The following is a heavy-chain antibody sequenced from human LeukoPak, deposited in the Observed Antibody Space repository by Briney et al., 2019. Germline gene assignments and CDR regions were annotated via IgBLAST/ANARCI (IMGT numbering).Heavy chain of an antibody. CDR3: ARHTIWVGYD. D-gene: IGHD5-12*01. V-gene: IGHV4-39*01. Sequence: SETLSLTCTVSGGSISSSSYYWGWIRQPPGKGLEWIGSIYYSGSTYYNPSLKSRVTISVDTSKNQFSLKLNSVTAADTAVYYCARHTIWVGYDWGQGTLVTVSS. J-gene: IGHJ4*02. CDR2: IYYSGST. CDR1: GGSISSSSYY.